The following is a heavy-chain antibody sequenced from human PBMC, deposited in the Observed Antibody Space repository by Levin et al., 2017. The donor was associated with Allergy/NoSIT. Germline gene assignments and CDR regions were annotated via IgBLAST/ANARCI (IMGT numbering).Heavy chain of an antibody. D-gene: IGHD4-17*01. CDR2: IYPGDSDT. Sequence: KVSCKGSGYSFTSYWIGWVRQMPGKGLEWMGIIYPGDSDTRYSPSFQGQVTISADKSISTAYLQWSSLKASDTAMYYCARSTVTTNPNYYYYGMDVWGQGTTVTVSS. CDR1: GYSFTSYW. V-gene: IGHV5-51*01. J-gene: IGHJ6*02. CDR3: ARSTVTTNPNYYYYGMDV.